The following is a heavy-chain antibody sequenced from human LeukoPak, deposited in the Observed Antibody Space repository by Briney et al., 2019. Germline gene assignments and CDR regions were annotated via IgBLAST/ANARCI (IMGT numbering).Heavy chain of an antibody. V-gene: IGHV4-59*08. D-gene: IGHD6-13*01. Sequence: TSETLSLTCTVSGGSISSYYWSWIRQPPGKGLEWIGYIYYTGSTEYNPSLKSRVTIAVDTSKNQFSLKLNSVTAADTAVYYCARLTAAGTLFQYWGQGTLVTVSS. CDR1: GGSISSYY. CDR3: ARLTAAGTLFQY. CDR2: IYYTGST. J-gene: IGHJ1*01.